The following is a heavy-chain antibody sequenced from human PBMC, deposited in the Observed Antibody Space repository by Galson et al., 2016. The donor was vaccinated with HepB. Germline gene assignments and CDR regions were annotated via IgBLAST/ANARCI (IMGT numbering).Heavy chain of an antibody. D-gene: IGHD6-13*01. J-gene: IGHJ5*02. CDR1: GFTFTNAW. CDR2: ISGDTTTT. Sequence: SLRLSCAASGFTFTNAWMSWVRQAPGKGLEWVSSISGDTTTTYYADSVKGQFTISRDNSKNTFYLQMNSLSAESTDSSYCAKGGGSTWYISPHFVDPWGQGTLVTVSA. V-gene: IGHV3-23*01. CDR3: AKGGGSTWYISPHFVDP.